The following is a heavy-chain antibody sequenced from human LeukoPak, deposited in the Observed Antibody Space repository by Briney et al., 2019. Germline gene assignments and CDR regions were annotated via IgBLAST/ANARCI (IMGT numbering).Heavy chain of an antibody. V-gene: IGHV4-34*01. CDR3: ARVGKGPLYARRMIGWFDP. D-gene: IGHD2-8*01. CDR1: GGSFSGYY. Sequence: KPSETLSLTCAVYGGSFSGYYWSWIRQPPGKGLEWIGEINHSGSTNYNPSLKSRVTISVDTSKNQFSLKLSSVTAADTAVYYCARVGKGPLYARRMIGWFDPWGQGTLVTVSS. J-gene: IGHJ5*02. CDR2: INHSGST.